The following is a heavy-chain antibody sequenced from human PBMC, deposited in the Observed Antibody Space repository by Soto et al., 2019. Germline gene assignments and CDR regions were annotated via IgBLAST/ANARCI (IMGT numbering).Heavy chain of an antibody. V-gene: IGHV3-21*01. D-gene: IGHD3-3*01. Sequence: GGSLRLSCAASGFTFSSYSMNWVRQAPGKGLEWVSSISSSSSYIYYADSVKGRFTISRDNAKNSLYLQMNSLRAEDTAVYYCASGSFWSGSYYMDVWGKGTTVTVS. CDR3: ASGSFWSGSYYMDV. J-gene: IGHJ6*03. CDR2: ISSSSSYI. CDR1: GFTFSSYS.